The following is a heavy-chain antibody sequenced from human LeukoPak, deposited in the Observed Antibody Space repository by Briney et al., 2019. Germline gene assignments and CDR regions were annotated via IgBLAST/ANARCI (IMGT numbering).Heavy chain of an antibody. CDR2: INPNSGGT. CDR1: GYTFTGYY. CDR3: ARPYYDSWSGYNIYYFDY. Sequence: ASVKVSCKASGYTFTGYYMHWVRQAPGQGLEWMGWINPNSGGTNYAQKFQGRVTMTRDTSISTAYMELSRLRSDDTAVYYCARPYYDSWSGYNIYYFDYWGQGTLVTVSS. V-gene: IGHV1-2*02. J-gene: IGHJ4*02. D-gene: IGHD3-3*01.